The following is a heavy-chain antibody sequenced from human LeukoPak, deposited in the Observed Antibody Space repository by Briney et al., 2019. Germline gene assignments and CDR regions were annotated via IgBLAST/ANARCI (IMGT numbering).Heavy chain of an antibody. D-gene: IGHD6-19*01. J-gene: IGHJ4*02. Sequence: SETLSLTCAVSGYSISSGYYWGWIRQPPGKGLEWIGSIYHSGSTYYNPSLKSRVTISVDTSKNQFSLKLSSMTAADTAVYYCARHLFVAGFDYWGQGTLVTVSS. CDR2: IYHSGST. V-gene: IGHV4-38-2*01. CDR3: ARHLFVAGFDY. CDR1: GYSISSGYY.